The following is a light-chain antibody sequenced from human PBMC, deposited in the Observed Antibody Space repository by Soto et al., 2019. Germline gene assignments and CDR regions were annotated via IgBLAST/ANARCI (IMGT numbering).Light chain of an antibody. CDR1: SSDVGGYNY. CDR2: EVS. J-gene: IGLJ2*01. CDR3: SSYTSSSSVV. Sequence: QSVLTQPASVSGSPGQSITISCTGTSSDVGGYNYVSWYQQHPGKAPKLMIYEVSNRPSGVSHRFSASKSGNTASLTISGLQAEDEADYYCSSYTSSSSVVFGGGTKLTVL. V-gene: IGLV2-14*01.